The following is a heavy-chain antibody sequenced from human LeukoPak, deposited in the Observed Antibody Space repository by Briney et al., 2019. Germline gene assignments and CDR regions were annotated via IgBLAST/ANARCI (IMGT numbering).Heavy chain of an antibody. CDR3: ASYYASGVSAYNYYGMDV. CDR1: GYSLSSGYY. V-gene: IGHV4-38-2*01. D-gene: IGHD3-10*01. J-gene: IGHJ6*04. CDR2: LSHNRAT. Sequence: SETLALTCAVSGYSLSSGYYWGWIRQPPGTGLEWIGHLSHNRATYYNPSLKSRVTISMDTSKNQFSLRLSSVTAADTAVYYCASYYASGVSAYNYYGMDVWGKGTTVTVSS.